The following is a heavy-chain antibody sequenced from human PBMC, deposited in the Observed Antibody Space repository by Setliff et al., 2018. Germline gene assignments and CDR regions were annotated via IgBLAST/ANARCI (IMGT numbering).Heavy chain of an antibody. CDR3: ARLGPIKTHTQYDY. Sequence: SGFSFSTYWMSWVRQVPGKGLEWVATIKEDGSAQYYVDSVKGRFTISKDNAKDSLFLQMNSLRAEDAAVYFCARLGPIKTHTQYDYWGQGTLVTVSS. D-gene: IGHD5-12*01. J-gene: IGHJ4*02. CDR2: IKEDGSAQ. CDR1: GFSFSTYW. V-gene: IGHV3-7*01.